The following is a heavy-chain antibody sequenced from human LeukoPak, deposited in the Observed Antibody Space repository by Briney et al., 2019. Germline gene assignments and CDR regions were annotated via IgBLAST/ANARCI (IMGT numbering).Heavy chain of an antibody. CDR2: INAGNGNT. J-gene: IGHJ4*02. Sequence: ASVKVSCMAPGYTFTSYAMHWVRQAPGQRLEWMGWINAGNGNTKYSQKFQGRVTITRDTSASTAYMELSSLRSEDMAVYYCARAGEDIVVVPAAEYYFDYWGQGTLVTVSS. CDR1: GYTFTSYA. D-gene: IGHD2-2*01. V-gene: IGHV1-3*01. CDR3: ARAGEDIVVVPAAEYYFDY.